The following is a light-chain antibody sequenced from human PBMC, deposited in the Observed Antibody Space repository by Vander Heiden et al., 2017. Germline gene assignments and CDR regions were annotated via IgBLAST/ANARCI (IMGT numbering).Light chain of an antibody. CDR2: QAS. J-gene: IGKJ2*01. Sequence: DIQMTQSPSTLSASVGDRVTITCRASQSISSWLSWYQQKPGKAPKLLIYQASSLQSGVPSRFSGSGSGTEFTLTISSLQPDDFATYYCQQYKSYSLYTFGQGTTLEIK. CDR3: QQYKSYSLYT. CDR1: QSISSW. V-gene: IGKV1-5*03.